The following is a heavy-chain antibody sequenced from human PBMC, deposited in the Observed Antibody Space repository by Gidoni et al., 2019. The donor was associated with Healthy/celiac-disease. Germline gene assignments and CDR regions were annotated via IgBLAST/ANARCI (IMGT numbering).Heavy chain of an antibody. CDR3: ARDYGGNSNYYYYGMDV. CDR1: GGTFSSSA. V-gene: IGHV1-69*01. Sequence: QVQLVQSGAEVKKPGSSVKVSCKASGGTFSSSAISWVRQAPGQGLEWMGGIIPICGTANYAQKSQGRVTITADESTSTAYMELSSLRSEDTAVYYCARDYGGNSNYYYYGMDVWGQGTTVTVSS. D-gene: IGHD4-17*01. CDR2: IIPICGTA. J-gene: IGHJ6*02.